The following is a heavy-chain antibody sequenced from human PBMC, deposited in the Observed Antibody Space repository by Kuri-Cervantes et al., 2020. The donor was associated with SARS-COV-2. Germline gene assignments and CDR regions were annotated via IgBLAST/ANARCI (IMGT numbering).Heavy chain of an antibody. V-gene: IGHV1-18*04. J-gene: IGHJ5*02. CDR1: GYTFTSYG. CDR2: ISAYNGNT. Sequence: ASVKVSCKASGYTFTSYGISWVRQAPGQGLEWMGWISAYNGNTNYAQKLQGRVTMTTDTSTSTAYMELRSLRSDDTAVYYCARDFTVIIPKYNWFDPWGQGTLVTVYS. CDR3: ARDFTVIIPKYNWFDP. D-gene: IGHD3-3*01.